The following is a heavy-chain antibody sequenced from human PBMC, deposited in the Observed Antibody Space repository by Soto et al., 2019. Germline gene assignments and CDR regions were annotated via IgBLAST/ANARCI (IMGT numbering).Heavy chain of an antibody. CDR2: TYYTSRWYT. CDR1: GDSVSNKSAA. V-gene: IGHV6-1*01. D-gene: IGHD2-2*01. CDR3: ARDLSPGSTSWYDC. J-gene: IGHJ5*01. Sequence: SQTLSLTCAISGDSVSNKSAAWNWIRQSPSRGLEWLGRTYYTSRWYTDYAVSVVGRITINPDTSRNQFSLQLNSVTPDDTAVYYCARDLSPGSTSWYDCWGRGVLVTVSS.